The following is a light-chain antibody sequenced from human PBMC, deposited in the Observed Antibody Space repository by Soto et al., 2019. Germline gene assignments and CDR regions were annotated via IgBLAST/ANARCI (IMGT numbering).Light chain of an antibody. CDR1: ASDVGAYEY. CDR3: GSYSSGNTYV. Sequence: QSALTQPASVSGSPGQSITISCTGTASDVGAYEYVSWYQQHPGTAPKLMIYEVTNRPSGVSDRFSGSKSGNTASLSISGLQAEDEAEYYCGSYSSGNTYVFGTGTQLTVL. V-gene: IGLV2-14*01. J-gene: IGLJ7*01. CDR2: EVT.